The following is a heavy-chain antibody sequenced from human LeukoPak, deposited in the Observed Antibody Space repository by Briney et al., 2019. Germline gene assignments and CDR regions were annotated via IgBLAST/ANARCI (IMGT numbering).Heavy chain of an antibody. CDR2: ISSNGGST. V-gene: IGHV3-64*01. D-gene: IGHD3-10*01. CDR3: ARAYMVRGVGSGYFDL. CDR1: GFTFSSYA. J-gene: IGHJ2*01. Sequence: PGGSLRLSCAASGFTFSSYAMHWVRQAPGKGLEYVSAISSNGGSTYYANSVKGRFTISRDNSKNTLYLQMGSLRAEDMAVYYCARAYMVRGVGSGYFDLWGRGTLVTVSS.